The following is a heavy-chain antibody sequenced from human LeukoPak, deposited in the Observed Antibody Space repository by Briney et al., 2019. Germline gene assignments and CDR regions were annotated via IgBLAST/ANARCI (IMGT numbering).Heavy chain of an antibody. CDR3: ARRSKLSSGWHYLDY. V-gene: IGHV5-51*01. D-gene: IGHD6-19*01. CDR1: GYRFTSYW. J-gene: IGHJ4*02. CDR2: IYPDDSDT. Sequence: GESLKISCKASGYRFTSYWIGWVRQMPGKGLEWMGIIYPDDSDTRYSPSFQGQVTISADKSISTAYLQWNSLKASDTAMYYCARRSKLSSGWHYLDYWGQGTLVTVSS.